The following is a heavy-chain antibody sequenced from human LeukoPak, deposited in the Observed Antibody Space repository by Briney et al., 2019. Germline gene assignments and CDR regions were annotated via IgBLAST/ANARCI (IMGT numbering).Heavy chain of an antibody. D-gene: IGHD3-9*01. CDR3: ARELRYFDWLLSEFDY. CDR2: IKQDGSEK. Sequence: PGGCLRLSCAASGFTFSSYWMSWVRQAPGKGLEWVANIKQDGSEKYYVDSVKGRFTISRDNAKNSLCLQMNSLRAEDTAVYYCARELRYFDWLLSEFDYWGQGTLVTVSS. V-gene: IGHV3-7*04. J-gene: IGHJ4*02. CDR1: GFTFSSYW.